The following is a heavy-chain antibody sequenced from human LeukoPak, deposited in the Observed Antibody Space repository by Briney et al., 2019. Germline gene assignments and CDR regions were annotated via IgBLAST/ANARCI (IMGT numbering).Heavy chain of an antibody. J-gene: IGHJ2*01. Sequence: AETLTLPCTVSGRPMSSYDWSWIRQPAGKGLEWIGRIYTSGSTNYNPSLESRVTIPVDKSKNQFSLKLSAVTAADKAVYYSARAGCSSTSCPYWYFDLWGRGTLVTVSS. CDR3: ARAGCSSTSCPYWYFDL. CDR2: IYTSGST. V-gene: IGHV4-4*07. CDR1: GRPMSSYD. D-gene: IGHD2-2*01.